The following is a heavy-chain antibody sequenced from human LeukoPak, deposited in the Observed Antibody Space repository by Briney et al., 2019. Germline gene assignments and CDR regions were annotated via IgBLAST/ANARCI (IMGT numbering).Heavy chain of an antibody. D-gene: IGHD6-13*01. CDR1: GGSISSYY. Sequence: SETLSLTCTVSGGSISSYYWSWIRQPPGKGLEWIGYIYYSGSTNYNPSLTSRVTISVDTSKNQFSLKLSSVTAADTAVYYCAREDSSSWYVYWGQGTLVTVSS. V-gene: IGHV4-59*01. CDR3: AREDSSSWYVY. J-gene: IGHJ4*02. CDR2: IYYSGST.